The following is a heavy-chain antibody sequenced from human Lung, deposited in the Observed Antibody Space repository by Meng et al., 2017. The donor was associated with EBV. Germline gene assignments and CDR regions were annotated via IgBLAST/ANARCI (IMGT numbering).Heavy chain of an antibody. CDR3: ARRGPSGNFSP. CDR2: IDHRGNT. CDR1: GGSFRDYY. V-gene: IGHV4-34*01. D-gene: IGHD3-10*01. J-gene: IGHJ5*02. Sequence: QVQRPQWGAGLLKPSVTLSRSCPVYGGSFRDYYWTWLRHPPGKGLEWIGEIDHRGNTKDHPSLKSRVTISLDTSKKQFSRKVSSVTAADSAVYYCARRGPSGNFSPWSQGALVTVSS.